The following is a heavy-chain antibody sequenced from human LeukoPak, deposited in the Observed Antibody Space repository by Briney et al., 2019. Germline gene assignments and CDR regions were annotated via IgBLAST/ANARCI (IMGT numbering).Heavy chain of an antibody. CDR1: GGSFSGYY. CDR2: INHSGST. V-gene: IGHV4-34*01. Sequence: PSETLSLTCAVYGGSFSGYYWSWIRQPPGKGLEWIGEINHSGSTHYNPSLKSRVTISVDTSKNQFSLKLSSVTAADTAMYYCYPREEEGSNPNWFDPGAREPWSPSPQ. CDR3: YPREEEGSNPNWFDP. J-gene: IGHJ5*02. D-gene: IGHD1-26*01.